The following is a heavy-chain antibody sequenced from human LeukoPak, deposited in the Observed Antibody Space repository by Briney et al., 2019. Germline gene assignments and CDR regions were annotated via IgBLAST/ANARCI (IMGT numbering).Heavy chain of an antibody. J-gene: IGHJ3*02. CDR1: EFTFSRCW. D-gene: IGHD5-12*01. CDR3: ASGGGYAQVTFDI. Sequence: GGSLRLSCAASEFTFSRCWMSWVRQAPGKGLEWVANIKQDGTEKYYVDSVKGRFTISRDNAKNSLYLQMNSLRAEDTAVYYCASGGGYAQVTFDIWGQGTMVTVSS. V-gene: IGHV3-7*01. CDR2: IKQDGTEK.